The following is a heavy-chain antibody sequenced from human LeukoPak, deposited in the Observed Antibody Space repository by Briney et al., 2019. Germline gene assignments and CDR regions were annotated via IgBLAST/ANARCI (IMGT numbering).Heavy chain of an antibody. CDR1: GGSISSYY. J-gene: IGHJ6*03. CDR2: IYSRVT. Sequence: SETLSLTCTVSGGSISSYYLSWIRQPAGKGLEWIGRIYSRVTTYNPSLKSRVTMSADTSRNHVSLTLSSVTAADTAVYYCARVRSSLSKKPTAKRYGDKRDYYYYMDVWGKGTTVTVSS. V-gene: IGHV4-4*07. D-gene: IGHD4-17*01. CDR3: ARVRSSLSKKPTAKRYGDKRDYYYYMDV.